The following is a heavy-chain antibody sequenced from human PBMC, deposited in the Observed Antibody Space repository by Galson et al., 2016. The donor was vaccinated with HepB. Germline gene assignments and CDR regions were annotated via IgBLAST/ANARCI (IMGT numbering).Heavy chain of an antibody. CDR3: AIVDFVTDGAFAI. D-gene: IGHD3-9*01. CDR1: GLNFSNYG. Sequence: RLSCAVSGLNFSNYGMHWVRQAPGKGLEWVALISKDGSHKFYDDSVKGRFTISRDNSKNTVSLQIDSLRTEDTALFYCAIVDFVTDGAFAIWGQGAMVIVSS. J-gene: IGHJ3*02. CDR2: ISKDGSHK. V-gene: IGHV3-30*03.